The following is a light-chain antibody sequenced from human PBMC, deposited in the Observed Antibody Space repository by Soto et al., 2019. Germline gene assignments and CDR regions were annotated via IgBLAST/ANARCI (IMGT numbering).Light chain of an antibody. V-gene: IGLV1-44*01. CDR1: SSSIGSNS. Sequence: QSVLTQPPSASGTPGQRVTISCSGSSSSIGSNSVNWYQQLPRTAPKVLIYTNSQRPSGVPDRFSGSKSGTSASLAISGLQPEDEADYYCAAWDGSLNVYVFGTGTKV. J-gene: IGLJ1*01. CDR2: TNS. CDR3: AAWDGSLNVYV.